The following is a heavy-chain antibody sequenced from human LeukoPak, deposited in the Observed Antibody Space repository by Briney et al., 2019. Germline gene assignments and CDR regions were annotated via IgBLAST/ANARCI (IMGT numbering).Heavy chain of an antibody. Sequence: PGGSLRLSCAASGFTFSSYAMSWIRQAPGKGLEWVSAISGSGGSTYYADSVKGRFTISRDNSKNTLYLQMNSLRAEDTAVYYCAKVEGITMIVVVIRPDDAFDIWGQGTMVTVSS. CDR1: GFTFSSYA. CDR2: ISGSGGST. V-gene: IGHV3-23*01. CDR3: AKVEGITMIVVVIRPDDAFDI. D-gene: IGHD3-22*01. J-gene: IGHJ3*02.